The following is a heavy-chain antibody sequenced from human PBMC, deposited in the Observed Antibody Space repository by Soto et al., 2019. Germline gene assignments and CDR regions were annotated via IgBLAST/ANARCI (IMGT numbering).Heavy chain of an antibody. CDR2: IKSKTDGGTT. CDR1: GFTFSNAW. CDR3: TTAAWSGYYVYYYYGMDV. V-gene: IGHV3-15*07. D-gene: IGHD3-3*01. J-gene: IGHJ6*02. Sequence: GGSLRLSCAASGFTFSNAWMNWVRKAPGKGLEWVGRIKSKTDGGTTDYAAPVKGRFTISRDDSKNTLYLQMNSLKTEDTAVYYCTTAAWSGYYVYYYYGMDVWGQGTTATVSS.